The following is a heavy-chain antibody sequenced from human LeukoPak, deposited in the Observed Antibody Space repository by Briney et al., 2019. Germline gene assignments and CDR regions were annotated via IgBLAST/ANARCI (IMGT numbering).Heavy chain of an antibody. D-gene: IGHD3-10*01. CDR3: ARGSITMVRGVISDAFDI. J-gene: IGHJ3*02. V-gene: IGHV4-30-2*01. CDR1: GGSISNGGYS. Sequence: PSETLSLTCAVSGGSISNGGYSWSWIRQPPGKGLEWIGYIYHSGSTYYNPSLKSRVTISVDRSKNQFSLKLSSVTAADTAVYYCARGSITMVRGVISDAFDIWGQGTMVTVSS. CDR2: IYHSGST.